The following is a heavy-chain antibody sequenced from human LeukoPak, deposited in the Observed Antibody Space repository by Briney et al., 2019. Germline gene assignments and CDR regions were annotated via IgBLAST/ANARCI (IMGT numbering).Heavy chain of an antibody. V-gene: IGHV3-21*01. CDR2: ISSSSSYI. CDR3: ARVYYYDSSGYFFDY. Sequence: GGSLRLSCAASGFTFSSYGMHWVRQAPGKGLEWVSSISSSSSYIYYADSVKGRFTIFRDNAKNSLYLQMNSLRAEDTAVYYCARVYYYDSSGYFFDYWGQGTLVTVSS. CDR1: GFTFSSYG. J-gene: IGHJ4*02. D-gene: IGHD3-22*01.